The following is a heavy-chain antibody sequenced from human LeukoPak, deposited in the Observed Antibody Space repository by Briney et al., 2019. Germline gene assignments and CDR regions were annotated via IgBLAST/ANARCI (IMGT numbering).Heavy chain of an antibody. D-gene: IGHD3-3*01. J-gene: IGHJ4*02. CDR2: INPNSGGT. CDR3: ARDWSGSY. V-gene: IGHV1-2*02. Sequence: ASVKVSCKASGYTFTDYYIHWVRQAPGQGLEWMGWINPNSGGTNYAQKFQGRVTTTRDTSISTAYMELSRLRSDDTAVYYCARDWSGSYWGQGTLVTVSS. CDR1: GYTFTDYY.